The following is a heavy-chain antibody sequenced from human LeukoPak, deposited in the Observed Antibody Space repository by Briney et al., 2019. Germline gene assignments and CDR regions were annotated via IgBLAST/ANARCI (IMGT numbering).Heavy chain of an antibody. CDR3: ARGSNLLTYYYYYGMDV. CDR2: INPSGGST. D-gene: IGHD1-14*01. J-gene: IGHJ6*02. CDR1: GYTFTSYY. V-gene: IGHV1-46*01. Sequence: ASVKVSCKASGYTFTSYYMHWVRQAPGQGLEWMGIINPSGGSTSYAQKFQGRVTMTRNTSISTAYMELSSLRSEDTAVYYCARGSNLLTYYYYYGMDVWGQGTTVTVSS.